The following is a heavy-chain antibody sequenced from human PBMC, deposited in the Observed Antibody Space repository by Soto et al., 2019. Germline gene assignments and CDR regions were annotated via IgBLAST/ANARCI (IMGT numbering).Heavy chain of an antibody. V-gene: IGHV5-10-1*03. CDR3: ATQGLTTYYFGY. J-gene: IGHJ4*02. Sequence: EVQLVQAGAEVKKSGESLRISCKVSGYSFASQWISWVRHVPGKVQEWMGRIDLSESYTTYNPSFQGHVTFSADKSITTADLQWRSLDASDTAISYCATQGLTTYYFGYWGQGTLVTVS. CDR1: GYSFASQW. CDR2: IDLSESYT.